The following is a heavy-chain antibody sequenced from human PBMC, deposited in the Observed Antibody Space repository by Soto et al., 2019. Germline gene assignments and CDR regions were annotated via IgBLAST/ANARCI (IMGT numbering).Heavy chain of an antibody. CDR3: ARAHGTSWYNWFDP. J-gene: IGHJ5*02. V-gene: IGHV1-69*13. CDR2: IIPLFGTT. CDR1: GGNFTNSG. Sequence: GASVKVSCKASGGNFTNSGISWVRQAPGQGLEWMGGIIPLFGTTNYAHKFRGRVTVTADESTSTVYMELNSLRSEDTAMYYCARAHGTSWYNWFDPWGQGTLVTVSS. D-gene: IGHD6-13*01.